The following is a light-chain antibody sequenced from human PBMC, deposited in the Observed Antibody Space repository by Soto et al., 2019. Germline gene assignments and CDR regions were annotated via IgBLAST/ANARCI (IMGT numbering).Light chain of an antibody. CDR2: AAS. J-gene: IGKJ1*01. CDR3: QQSYSTPPWT. CDR1: QSISSY. Sequence: DIQMTQSPSSLSASVGDRVTITCRASQSISSYLNWYQQKPGKAPNLMIYAASSLQRGAPSRFSGSGSGTEFTLTISSLQPEEFATSYCQQSYSTPPWTFGQGTKVEIK. V-gene: IGKV1-39*01.